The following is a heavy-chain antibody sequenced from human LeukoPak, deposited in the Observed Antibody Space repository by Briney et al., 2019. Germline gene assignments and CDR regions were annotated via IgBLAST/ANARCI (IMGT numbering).Heavy chain of an antibody. CDR2: IIPIFGTA. D-gene: IGHD3-10*01. V-gene: IGHV1-69*06. J-gene: IGHJ4*02. CDR1: GGTFSSYA. CDR3: ARLLLGVTTSPFEY. Sequence: ASVKVSCKASGGTFSSYAISWVRQAPGQGLEWMGGIIPIFGTANYTQKFQGRVTITADKSTSTAYMELSSLRSEDTAVYYCARLLLGVTTSPFEYWGQGTLVTVSS.